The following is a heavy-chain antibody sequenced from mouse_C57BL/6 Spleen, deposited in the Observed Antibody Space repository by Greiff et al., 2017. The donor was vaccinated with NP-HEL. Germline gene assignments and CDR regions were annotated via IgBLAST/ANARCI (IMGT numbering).Heavy chain of an antibody. J-gene: IGHJ1*03. CDR2: IYPGDGDT. V-gene: IGHV1-82*01. CDR3: AQYGSIYWYFDV. Sequence: QVQLQQSGPELVKPGASVKISCKASGYAFSSSWMNWVKQRPGKGLEWIGRIYPGDGDTNYNGKFKGKATLTADKSSSTAYMQLSSLTSEDSAVYFCAQYGSIYWYFDVWGTGTTVTVSS. CDR1: GYAFSSSW. D-gene: IGHD1-1*01.